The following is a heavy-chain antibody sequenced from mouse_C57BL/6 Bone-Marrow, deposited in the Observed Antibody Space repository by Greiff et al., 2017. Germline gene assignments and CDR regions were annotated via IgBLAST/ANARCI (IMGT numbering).Heavy chain of an antibody. CDR2: IYPYNGVS. CDR3: AKDYYTVSSYVGCYFDY. Sequence: VQLQQSGPELVKPGASVKISCKASGYSFTGYYMHWVKQSHGNILDWIGYIYPYNGVSSYNQKFKGKATLTVDKSSDTAYMELRSLTSEVSAVYYWAKDYYTVSSYVGCYFDYGGQGTTLTVSS. D-gene: IGHD1-1*01. V-gene: IGHV1-31*01. CDR1: GYSFTGYY. J-gene: IGHJ2*01.